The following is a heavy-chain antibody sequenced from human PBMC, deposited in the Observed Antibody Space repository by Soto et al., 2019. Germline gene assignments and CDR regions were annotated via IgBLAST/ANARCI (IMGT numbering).Heavy chain of an antibody. CDR3: ARRWGEGRVDY. CDR1: GGSISSSNW. J-gene: IGHJ4*02. Sequence: QVQLQESGPGLVKPSGTLSLTCAVSGGSISSSNWWSWVRQPPGKGLEWIGEIYHSGSTNYNPSPKSRGTRSVDKSRNQVSLKLSSVTAADTAVYYCARRWGEGRVDYWGQGTLVTVSS. CDR2: IYHSGST. V-gene: IGHV4-4*02. D-gene: IGHD3-10*01.